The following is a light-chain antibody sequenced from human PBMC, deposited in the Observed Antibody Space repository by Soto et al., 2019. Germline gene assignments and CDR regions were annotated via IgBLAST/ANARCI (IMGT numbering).Light chain of an antibody. J-gene: IGKJ1*01. CDR1: QSISSW. Sequence: MHITQSPSTLSSSVGDRVTITCLSSQSISSWLAWYQQKPGKAPKLLIYDASSLESGVPSMFSGSGSGTELTITISSMQPDDFETYYCKPYHSYSWKSGQGTKVDIK. V-gene: IGKV1-5*01. CDR3: KPYHSYSWK. CDR2: DAS.